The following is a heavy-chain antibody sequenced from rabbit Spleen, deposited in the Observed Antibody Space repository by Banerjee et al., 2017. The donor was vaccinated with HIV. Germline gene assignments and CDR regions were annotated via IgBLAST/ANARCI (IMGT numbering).Heavy chain of an antibody. D-gene: IGHD2-1*01. V-gene: IGHV1S47*01. Sequence: QEQLVESGGGLVQPGGSLKLSCKASGFDFSGYGMSWVRQAPGKGLEWIGYIEPIFGRTYYANWVNGRFTVSSHNAQNTLYLQLNSLTAADTATYFCVRDLGYYDYSEKGYFNLWGPGTLVTVS. J-gene: IGHJ4*01. CDR3: VRDLGYYDYSEKGYFNL. CDR2: IEPIFGRT. CDR1: GFDFSGYG.